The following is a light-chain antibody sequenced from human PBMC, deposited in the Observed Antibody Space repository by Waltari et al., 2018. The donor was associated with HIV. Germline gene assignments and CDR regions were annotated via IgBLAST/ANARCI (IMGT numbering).Light chain of an antibody. Sequence: DIQMTQSPSSMSASVGDRVTITCRASHVITNDLAWYQQKPGKAPERLIYATSILQGGVPSRFSGSGSGTDFTLTISRLQPEDSAIYYCLQYNNYPQTFGRGTKVEI. CDR3: LQYNNYPQT. V-gene: IGKV1-17*01. CDR2: ATS. CDR1: HVITND. J-gene: IGKJ4*02.